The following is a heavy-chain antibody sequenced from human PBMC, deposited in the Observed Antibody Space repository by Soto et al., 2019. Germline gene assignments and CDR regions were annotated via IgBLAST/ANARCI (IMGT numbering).Heavy chain of an antibody. V-gene: IGHV4-30-4*01. Sequence: PSETLSLTCAVSGGSISSSNWWSWIRQPPGSGLEWIGHIYNSGSTYSNPSLKSRLTISVDTSKNQFSLKLSSVTAADTAVYYCARGPSGDKVDYWGQGTLVTVSS. J-gene: IGHJ4*02. CDR2: IYNSGST. D-gene: IGHD1-26*01. CDR1: GGSISSSNW. CDR3: ARGPSGDKVDY.